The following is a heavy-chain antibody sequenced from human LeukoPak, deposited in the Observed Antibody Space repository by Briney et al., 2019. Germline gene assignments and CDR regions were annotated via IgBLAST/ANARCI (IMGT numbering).Heavy chain of an antibody. Sequence: PGGSLRLSCAAPGFTFSDYSMIWVRQAPGRGLEFVSTMSGGSSYIFYADSLKGRFTVSRDNAKGSLYLQMNSLRAEDTAVYYCAKGDHASSWYTAIDYWGQGALVTVSS. CDR2: MSGGSSYI. D-gene: IGHD6-13*01. CDR1: GFTFSDYS. V-gene: IGHV3-21*01. J-gene: IGHJ4*02. CDR3: AKGDHASSWYTAIDY.